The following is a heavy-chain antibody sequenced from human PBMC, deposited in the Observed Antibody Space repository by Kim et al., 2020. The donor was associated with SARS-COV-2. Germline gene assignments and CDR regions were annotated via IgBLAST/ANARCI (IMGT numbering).Heavy chain of an antibody. Sequence: PSLTCRVTISVDTSKNQFSLKLSSVTAADTAVYYCARHSRIVVVPAASLAWGQGTLVTVSS. V-gene: IGHV4-39*01. J-gene: IGHJ4*02. CDR3: ARHSRIVVVPAASLA. D-gene: IGHD2-2*01.